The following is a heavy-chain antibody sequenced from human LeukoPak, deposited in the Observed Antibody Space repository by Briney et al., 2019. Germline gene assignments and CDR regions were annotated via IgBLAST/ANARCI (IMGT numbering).Heavy chain of an antibody. CDR3: AKAPVTSCRGAFCYPFDY. J-gene: IGHJ4*02. D-gene: IGHD2-15*01. CDR2: IGTAGEI. V-gene: IGHV3-13*01. CDR1: GFTFSSYD. Sequence: QTGGSLRLSCAASGFTFSSYDIHWVRQATGKGLEWVSGIGTAGEIYYPGSVKGRFTISRENAKNSLYLQMNSLRAEDAAVYYCAKAPVTSCRGAFCYPFDYWGQGTLVTVSS.